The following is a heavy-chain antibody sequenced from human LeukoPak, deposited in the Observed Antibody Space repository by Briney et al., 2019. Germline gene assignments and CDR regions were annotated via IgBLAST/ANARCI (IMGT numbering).Heavy chain of an antibody. V-gene: IGHV3-23*01. CDR1: GFTFSSYS. CDR3: ARERVLVSESHYDILAGSRWFDP. D-gene: IGHD3-9*01. J-gene: IGHJ5*02. CDR2: ISGSGGST. Sequence: GGSLRLSCAASGFTFSSYSMSWVRQPPGKGLEWVSAISGSGGSTYYADSVKGRFTISRDNSKNTLYLQMNSLRDEDTGVYYCARERVLVSESHYDILAGSRWFDPWGQGTLVTVSS.